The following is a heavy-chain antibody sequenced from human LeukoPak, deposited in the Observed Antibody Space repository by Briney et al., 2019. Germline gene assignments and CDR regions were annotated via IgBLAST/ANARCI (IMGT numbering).Heavy chain of an antibody. CDR3: ARVFGYYDSSGHGIYYFDY. CDR1: GGSISSGGYY. Sequence: SETLSLTCTVSGGSISSGGYYWSWIRQPPGKGLEWIGYIYYSGSTNYNPSLKSRVTISVDTSKNQFSLKLSSVTAADTAAYYCARVFGYYDSSGHGIYYFDYWGQGTLVTVSS. CDR2: IYYSGST. D-gene: IGHD3-22*01. V-gene: IGHV4-61*08. J-gene: IGHJ4*02.